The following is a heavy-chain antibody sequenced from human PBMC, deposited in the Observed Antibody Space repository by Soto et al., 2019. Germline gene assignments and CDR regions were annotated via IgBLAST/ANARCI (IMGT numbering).Heavy chain of an antibody. CDR3: ARKAWVRFDY. V-gene: IGHV4-4*02. J-gene: IGHJ4*02. D-gene: IGHD7-27*01. Sequence: SETLSLTCAVSGDSISSSVWWTWVRQPPGKGLEWIGEVFHTGNTNYNPSLKSRVTMSVDKSTNEFSLKVTSVTAAATAIYYCARKAWVRFDYWGQGALGTVSS. CDR2: VFHTGNT. CDR1: GDSISSSVW.